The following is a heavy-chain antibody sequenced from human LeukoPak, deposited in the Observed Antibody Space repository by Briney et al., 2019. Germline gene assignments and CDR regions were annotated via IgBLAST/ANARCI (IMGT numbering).Heavy chain of an antibody. CDR2: IDYSGTT. D-gene: IGHD3/OR15-3a*01. V-gene: IGHV4-39*01. CDR3: ARLGLLQYFDY. J-gene: IGHJ4*02. CDR1: GGSISSSSYY. Sequence: SETLSLTCTVSGGSISSSSYYWAWIRQPPGKGLEWIGSIDYSGTTYHNPSLKSRVTLFVDTSKNQFSLRLSSVTAADTAVYYCARLGLLQYFDYWGQGTLVTVSS.